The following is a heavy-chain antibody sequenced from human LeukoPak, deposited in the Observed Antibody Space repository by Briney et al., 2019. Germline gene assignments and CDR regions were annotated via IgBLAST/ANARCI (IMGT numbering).Heavy chain of an antibody. CDR1: GFTFSSYS. V-gene: IGHV3-53*01. Sequence: GGSLRLSCAASGFTFSSYSMNWVRQAPGKGLGWVSFIYSGGNTHYSDSVKGRFTISRDSSKNTLYLQMNSLRAEDTAVYYCARRAGEYSHPYDYWGQGTLVTVSS. D-gene: IGHD4-17*01. J-gene: IGHJ4*02. CDR2: IYSGGNT. CDR3: ARRAGEYSHPYDY.